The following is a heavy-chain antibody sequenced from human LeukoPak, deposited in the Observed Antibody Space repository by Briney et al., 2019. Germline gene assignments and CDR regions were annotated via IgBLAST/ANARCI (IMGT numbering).Heavy chain of an antibody. CDR2: VRGSDAGT. Sequence: PGGSLRLSRAASGFTFSSYAMNWVRLAPGKGMEWVSAVRGSDAGTSYAYSVKGGFTISRDNSKNTLYLQMNSLRAEDTAVYYCAKNRGGSYYSGSDYWGQGTLVTVSS. J-gene: IGHJ4*02. V-gene: IGHV3-23*01. D-gene: IGHD1-26*01. CDR3: AKNRGGSYYSGSDY. CDR1: GFTFSSYA.